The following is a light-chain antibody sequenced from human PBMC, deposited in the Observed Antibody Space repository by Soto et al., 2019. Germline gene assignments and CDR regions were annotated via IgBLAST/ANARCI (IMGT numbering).Light chain of an antibody. CDR2: GYN. Sequence: QSVLTQPPSVSGAPGQRVTISCTGSSSNIGAGYDVHWYQQLPGTAPKLLIYGYNNRPSGVPDRFSGSKSGTSASLAITGLQAEDEADYYCQSYDSSLTGYVFGTGTKVT. V-gene: IGLV1-40*01. CDR3: QSYDSSLTGYV. CDR1: SSNIGAGYD. J-gene: IGLJ1*01.